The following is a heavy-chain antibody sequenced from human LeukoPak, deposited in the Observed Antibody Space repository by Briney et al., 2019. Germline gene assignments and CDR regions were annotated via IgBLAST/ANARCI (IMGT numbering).Heavy chain of an antibody. V-gene: IGHV3-53*01. CDR3: ARGATVTSADYFDY. CDR2: IYSGGST. Sequence: PGGSLRLSCAASGFTVSSNYMTWVRQAPGKGLEWVSVIYSGGSTYYADSVKGRFTISRDNSKNTLYLQMNSLRAEDTAVYYCARGATVTSADYFDYWGQGTLVTVSS. CDR1: GFTVSSNY. J-gene: IGHJ4*02. D-gene: IGHD4-17*01.